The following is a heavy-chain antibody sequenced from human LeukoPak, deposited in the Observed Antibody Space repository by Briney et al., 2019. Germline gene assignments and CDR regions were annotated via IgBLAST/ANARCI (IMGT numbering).Heavy chain of an antibody. D-gene: IGHD3-22*01. CDR1: GYTFTGYY. Sequence: ASVKVSCKASGYTFTGYYMHWVRQAPGQGLEWMGRIIPILGIAHYTQKFQGRVTITADKSTSTAYMEVTSLTSEDTAVYYCARDWVGRSGYYCPDYWGQGTLVTVSS. CDR3: ARDWVGRSGYYCPDY. CDR2: IIPILGIA. V-gene: IGHV1-69*04. J-gene: IGHJ4*02.